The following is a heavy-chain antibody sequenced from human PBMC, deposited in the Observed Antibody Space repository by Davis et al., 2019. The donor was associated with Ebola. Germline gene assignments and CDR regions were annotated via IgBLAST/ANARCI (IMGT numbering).Heavy chain of an antibody. V-gene: IGHV1-8*01. CDR3: TRGYSPKCRTGDCVNDY. Sequence: ASVKVSCKASGYIFSNYDINWVRQASGQGLEWMGWMNPYSGHTGYVEKFKGRVTMTRDSSITTAYMELISLRLDDTAVYYCTRGYSPKCRTGDCVNDYWGQGTLVTVSS. CDR1: GYIFSNYD. CDR2: MNPYSGHT. J-gene: IGHJ4*02. D-gene: IGHD2-21*01.